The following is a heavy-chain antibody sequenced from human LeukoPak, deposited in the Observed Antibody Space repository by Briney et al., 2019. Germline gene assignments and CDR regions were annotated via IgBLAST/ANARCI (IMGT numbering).Heavy chain of an antibody. J-gene: IGHJ4*02. Sequence: GGSLRLSCVTSGFTFSTSWMSWVRQAPGKGLEWVASINPDGSTRHHVDSVKGRFTISRDNAKKSLSLQTGALRAEDTAVYFCAKLLGTATRYDYWGLGTLVIVSS. CDR1: GFTFSTSW. D-gene: IGHD1-7*01. CDR2: INPDGSTR. CDR3: AKLLGTATRYDY. V-gene: IGHV3-7*01.